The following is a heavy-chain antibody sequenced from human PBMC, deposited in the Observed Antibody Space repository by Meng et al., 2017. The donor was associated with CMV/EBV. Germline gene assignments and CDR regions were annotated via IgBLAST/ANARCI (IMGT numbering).Heavy chain of an antibody. V-gene: IGHV1-69*05. CDR2: IIPIFGTA. Sequence: SVKVSCKASGGIFSSYAISWVRQAPGQGLEWMGGIIPIFGTANYAQKFQGRVTITTDESTSTAYMELSSLRSEDTAVYYCAASNPTYYYYGMDVWGQGTTVTVSS. CDR1: GGIFSSYA. J-gene: IGHJ6*02. CDR3: AASNPTYYYYGMDV.